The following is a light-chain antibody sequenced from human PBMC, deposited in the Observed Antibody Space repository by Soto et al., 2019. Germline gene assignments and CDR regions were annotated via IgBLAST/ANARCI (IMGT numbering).Light chain of an antibody. CDR1: QGFSTW. V-gene: IGKV1-12*01. CDR3: QQANSFPRT. CDR2: SAS. J-gene: IGKJ4*01. Sequence: DIQMTQSPSSVSASVGDRVTITCRASQGFSTWLAWYRRKPGRAPELLIYSASSLHSGVPSRFSGSASGTDFTLTISSLQPEDFATYYCQQANSFPRTFGGGTEVEIK.